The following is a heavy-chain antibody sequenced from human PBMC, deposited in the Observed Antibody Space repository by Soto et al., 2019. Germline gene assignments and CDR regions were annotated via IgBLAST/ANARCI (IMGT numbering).Heavy chain of an antibody. J-gene: IGHJ3*02. CDR3: ARGRIPIFTSAFDI. CDR2: IIPIFGTA. CDR1: GGTLSSYA. V-gene: IGHV1-69*13. Sequence: SVKVSCKASGGTLSSYAISWVRQAPGQGLEWMGGIIPIFGTANYAQKFQGRVTITADESTSTAYMELSSLRSEDTAVYYCARGRIPIFTSAFDIWGQGTMVTVSS. D-gene: IGHD3-3*01.